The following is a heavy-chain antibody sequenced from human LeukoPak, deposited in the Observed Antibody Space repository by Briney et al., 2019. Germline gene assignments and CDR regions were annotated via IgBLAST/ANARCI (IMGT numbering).Heavy chain of an antibody. J-gene: IGHJ4*02. CDR2: ISGSGGST. Sequence: GGSLRLSCAASGFTFSTYTMNWVRQAPGKGLEWVSAISGSGGSTYYADSVKGRFTISRDNSKNTLYLQMNSLRAEDTAVYYCAKDQGKYYDILTTDYDYAWGSYPLDYWGQGTLVTVSS. V-gene: IGHV3-23*01. CDR1: GFTFSTYT. D-gene: IGHD3-16*02. CDR3: AKDQGKYYDILTTDYDYAWGSYPLDY.